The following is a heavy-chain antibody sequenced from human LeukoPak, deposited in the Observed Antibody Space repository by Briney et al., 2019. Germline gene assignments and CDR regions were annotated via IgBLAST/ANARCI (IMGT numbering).Heavy chain of an antibody. D-gene: IGHD4-17*01. CDR2: ISYDGSDK. CDR3: AKELYDYGDYGAEGLDV. CDR1: GFTFSSYT. V-gene: IGHV3-30*04. J-gene: IGHJ6*02. Sequence: GGSLRLSCAASGFTFSSYTMYWVRQAPGKGLEWVAVISYDGSDKYYSDSVKGRFTISRDNSKITVYLQMNSLKAEDTAVYYCAKELYDYGDYGAEGLDVGGQGTTVTVS.